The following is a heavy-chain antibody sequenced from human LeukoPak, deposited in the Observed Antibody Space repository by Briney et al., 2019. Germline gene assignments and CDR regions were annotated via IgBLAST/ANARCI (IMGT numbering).Heavy chain of an antibody. CDR2: ISSSSSYI. Sequence: GGSLRLSCAASGFTFSSYSMSWVRQAPGKGLEWVSSISSSSSYIYYADSVKGRFTISRDNAKNSLYLQMNSLRAEDTAVYYCARDLTSGSYSGYWGQGTLVTVSS. J-gene: IGHJ4*02. CDR3: ARDLTSGSYSGY. CDR1: GFTFSSYS. D-gene: IGHD1-26*01. V-gene: IGHV3-21*01.